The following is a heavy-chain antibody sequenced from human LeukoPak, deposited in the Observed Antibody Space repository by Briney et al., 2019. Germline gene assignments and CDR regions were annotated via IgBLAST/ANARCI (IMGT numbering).Heavy chain of an antibody. J-gene: IGHJ3*01. CDR1: GFSLSNHW. D-gene: IGHD3-16*01. V-gene: IGHV3-74*01. CDR3: ARELGRGGSAFDV. CDR2: IDPDGSVA. Sequence: GSLRLSCEASGFSLSNHWMHWVRQAPGKGLVWVAHIDPDGSVANYGDSVKGRFTISRDNAKNTLYLQMDSLRAEDTAVYYCARELGRGGSAFDVWGQGTMVTVSS.